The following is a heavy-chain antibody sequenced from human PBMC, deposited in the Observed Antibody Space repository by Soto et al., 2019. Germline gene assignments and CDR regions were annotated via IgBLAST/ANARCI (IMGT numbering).Heavy chain of an antibody. D-gene: IGHD3-10*02. CDR2: IWNDVRTR. CDR1: GFTFRNYG. CDR3: ASHGADAYVTDY. J-gene: IGHJ4*02. V-gene: IGHV3-33*01. Sequence: QDQLVESGGGVVQPGRSLRLSCVASGFTFRNYGMHWVRQAPGKGLEWVAVIWNDVRTRNYADSVKGRFTVSRDNSKNTLYLQMDSLTAEDTAMYYGASHGADAYVTDYWGQGTLFTASS.